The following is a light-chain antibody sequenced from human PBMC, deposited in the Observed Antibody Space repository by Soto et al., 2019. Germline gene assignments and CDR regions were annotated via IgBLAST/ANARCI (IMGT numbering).Light chain of an antibody. CDR3: QSYDSSLSVYVV. J-gene: IGLJ2*01. CDR2: GNS. Sequence: QLVLTQPPSVSGAPGQRVTISCTGSSSNIGAGYDVHWYQQLPGTAPKLLIYGNSNRPSGVPDRFSGSKSSTSASLAITGLQAEDEADYYCQSYDSSLSVYVVFGGGTKLTVL. CDR1: SSNIGAGYD. V-gene: IGLV1-40*01.